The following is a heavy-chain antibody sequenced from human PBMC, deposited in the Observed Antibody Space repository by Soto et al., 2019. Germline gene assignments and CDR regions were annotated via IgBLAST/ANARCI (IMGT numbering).Heavy chain of an antibody. D-gene: IGHD4-17*01. CDR2: IIPMFGIA. J-gene: IGHJ4*02. V-gene: IGHV1-69*02. Sequence: QVQLVQSGAEVKKTGSSVKVSCKASGGTFSSYTISWVRQAPGQGLEWMGRIIPMFGIANYAQQFQGRVTITADKSTSTAYMELSSLRSEDTAVYYCARGYGDSHDYWGQGTLVTVSS. CDR3: ARGYGDSHDY. CDR1: GGTFSSYT.